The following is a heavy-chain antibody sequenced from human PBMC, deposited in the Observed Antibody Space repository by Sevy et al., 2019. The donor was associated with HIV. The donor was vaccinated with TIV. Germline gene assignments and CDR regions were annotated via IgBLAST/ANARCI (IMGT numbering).Heavy chain of an antibody. CDR3: AREGSYGDYMLSYYYGMDV. J-gene: IGHJ6*02. D-gene: IGHD4-17*01. Sequence: GGSLRLSCAASGFSFRIYWMTWVRQAPGKGLEWVASIYQDGSEKYYMDSVKGRFTVSRDNAKNSLFLQMNSLRVEDTAVYYCAREGSYGDYMLSYYYGMDVWGQGTTVTVSS. CDR1: GFSFRIYW. CDR2: IYQDGSEK. V-gene: IGHV3-7*01.